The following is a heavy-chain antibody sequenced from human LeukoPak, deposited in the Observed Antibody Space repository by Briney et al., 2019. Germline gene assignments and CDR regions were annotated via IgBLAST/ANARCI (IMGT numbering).Heavy chain of an antibody. D-gene: IGHD3-10*01. J-gene: IGHJ5*02. CDR1: GGSISSGSYY. V-gene: IGHV4-61*02. CDR2: IYTSGST. CDR3: ATEEWGITMVRGVITDGFDP. Sequence: SETLSLTCTVSGGSISSGSYYWSWIRQPAGKGLEWIGRIYTSGSTNYNPSLKSRVTISVDTSRNQFSLKLSSVTAADTAVYYCATEEWGITMVRGVITDGFDPWGQGTLVTVSS.